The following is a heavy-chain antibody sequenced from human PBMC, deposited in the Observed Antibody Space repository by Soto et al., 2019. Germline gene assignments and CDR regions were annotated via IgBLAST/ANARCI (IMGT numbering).Heavy chain of an antibody. Sequence: QVQLVQSGAEVKKPGASVKVSCKASGYTFTSYAMHWVRQAPGQRLEWMGWINAGNGNTKYSQKFQGRVTITRDTPASTAYMELSSLRPEDTAVYYCARAGGYCSSTSCHYNWFDPWGQGTLVTVSS. CDR2: INAGNGNT. V-gene: IGHV1-3*01. D-gene: IGHD2-2*01. J-gene: IGHJ5*02. CDR1: GYTFTSYA. CDR3: ARAGGYCSSTSCHYNWFDP.